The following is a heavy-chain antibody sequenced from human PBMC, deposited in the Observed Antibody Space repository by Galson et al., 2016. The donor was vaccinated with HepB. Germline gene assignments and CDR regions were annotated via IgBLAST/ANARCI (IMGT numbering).Heavy chain of an antibody. Sequence: SLRLSCAASGFAVSNNYMTWVRQAPGKGLEWVSLIYSGGNTGYADSVKGRFTISRDSSKNTLFLQMNSLRAEDTAMYYRGRGPIVGVTGDFWGQGTLVTVSS. CDR3: GRGPIVGVTGDF. V-gene: IGHV3-53*01. D-gene: IGHD1-26*01. CDR2: IYSGGNT. J-gene: IGHJ4*02. CDR1: GFAVSNNY.